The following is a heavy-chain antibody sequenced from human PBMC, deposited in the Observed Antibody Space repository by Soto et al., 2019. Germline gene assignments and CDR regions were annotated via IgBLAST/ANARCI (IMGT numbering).Heavy chain of an antibody. J-gene: IGHJ3*02. CDR3: AIDIFTGYYKRPHAFDI. CDR2: IIPIFGTA. V-gene: IGHV1-69*06. D-gene: IGHD3-9*01. CDR1: GGTFSSYA. Sequence: SVKVSCKASGGTFSSYAISWVRQAPGQGLEWMGGIIPIFGTANYAQKFQGRVTITADKSTSTAYMELSSLRSEDTAVYYCAIDIFTGYYKRPHAFDIWGQGTMVTVSS.